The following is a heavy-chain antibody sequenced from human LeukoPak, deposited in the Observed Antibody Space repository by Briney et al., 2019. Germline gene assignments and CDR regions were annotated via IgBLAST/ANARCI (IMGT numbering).Heavy chain of an antibody. CDR3: AILASAAQTYYYYGMDV. J-gene: IGHJ6*02. Sequence: ASVKVSCKTSGYTFTGYYVHWVRQAPGQGLEWMGRINPNSGDTNYAQKFQGRVTMTRDTSISTAYMELSRLRSDDTAVYYCAILASAAQTYYYYGMDVWGQGTTVTVSS. CDR1: GYTFTGYY. V-gene: IGHV1-2*06. CDR2: INPNSGDT. D-gene: IGHD6-13*01.